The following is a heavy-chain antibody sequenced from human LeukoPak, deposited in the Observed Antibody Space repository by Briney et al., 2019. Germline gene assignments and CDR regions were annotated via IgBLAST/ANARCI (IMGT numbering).Heavy chain of an antibody. CDR2: ISGSSTYT. J-gene: IGHJ4*02. CDR3: ARDCTSTSCYVFDY. Sequence: GGSLRLSCAASGFTFSSYVMHCVRQAPGKGLEWVSYISGSSTYTNYAESVKGRFTISRDNAKNLLYLQMNSLRAEDTAVYHCARDCTSTSCYVFDYWGQGTLVSVSS. D-gene: IGHD2-2*01. CDR1: GFTFSSYV. V-gene: IGHV3-21*05.